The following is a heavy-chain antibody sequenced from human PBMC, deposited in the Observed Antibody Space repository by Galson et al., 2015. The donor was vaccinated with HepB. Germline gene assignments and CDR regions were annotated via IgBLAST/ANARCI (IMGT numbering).Heavy chain of an antibody. CDR2: ISGSGGST. V-gene: IGHV3-23*01. D-gene: IGHD1-1*01. CDR3: AKGLGTEVYYGMDV. J-gene: IGHJ6*02. CDR1: GFTFSSYA. Sequence: LRLSCAASGFTFSSYAMSWVRQAPGKGLEWVSAISGSGGSTYYADSVKGRFTISRDNSKNTLYLQMNSLRAEDTAVYYCAKGLGTEVYYGMDVWGQGTTVTVSS.